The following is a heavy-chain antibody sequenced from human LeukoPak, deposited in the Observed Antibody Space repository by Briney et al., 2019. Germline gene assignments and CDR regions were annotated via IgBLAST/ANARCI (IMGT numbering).Heavy chain of an antibody. CDR2: IIPIFGTA. J-gene: IGHJ3*02. D-gene: IGHD2-2*01. Sequence: SVKVSCKASGGTFSSYAISWVRQAPGQGLEWMGGIIPIFGTANYAQKFQGRVTITADESTSTAYMELSSLRSEDTAVYYCARGRTEILVVPAIWGAFDIWGKGTMVTLPS. V-gene: IGHV1-69*13. CDR3: ARGRTEILVVPAIWGAFDI. CDR1: GGTFSSYA.